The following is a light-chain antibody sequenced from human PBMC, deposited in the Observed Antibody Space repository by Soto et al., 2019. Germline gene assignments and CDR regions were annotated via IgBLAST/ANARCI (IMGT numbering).Light chain of an antibody. CDR1: SSDVGGYNY. CDR3: SSYTSSSTPYV. V-gene: IGLV2-14*01. CDR2: DVS. J-gene: IGLJ1*01. Sequence: QSALTQPASVSGSPGQSITISCTGTSSDVGGYNYVSWYQQHPGKAPKLMIYDVSNRPSGVSNRFSASKSGNTASLTISGLQAEDEADYYCSSYTSSSTPYVFGTG.